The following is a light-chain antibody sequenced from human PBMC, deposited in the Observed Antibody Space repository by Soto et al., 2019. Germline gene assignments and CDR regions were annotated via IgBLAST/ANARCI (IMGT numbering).Light chain of an antibody. V-gene: IGLV2-14*01. CDR1: GSDVGGYNY. J-gene: IGLJ1*01. CDR3: SSYTSTSTYV. Sequence: QSVLTQPASVSGSPGQSITISCTGTGSDVGGYNYVSWYQQHPGKAPKFMIYDVTNRPSGVSNRFSGSKSGNTASLTISGLQADDEADYYCSSYTSTSTYVFGTGTKVTVL. CDR2: DVT.